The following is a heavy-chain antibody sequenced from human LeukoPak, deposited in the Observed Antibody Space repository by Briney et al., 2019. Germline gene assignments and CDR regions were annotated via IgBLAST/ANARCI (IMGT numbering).Heavy chain of an antibody. Sequence: SETLSLTCTVSGGSISSYYWSWVRQPPGKGLEWIGYIYYSGSTNYNPSLKSRVTISVDTSKNQFSPKLSSVTAADTAVYYCARHEAGDYYGSGSYYFWFDPWGQGTLVTVSS. CDR3: ARHEAGDYYGSGSYYFWFDP. CDR1: GGSISSYY. V-gene: IGHV4-59*08. CDR2: IYYSGST. J-gene: IGHJ5*02. D-gene: IGHD3-10*01.